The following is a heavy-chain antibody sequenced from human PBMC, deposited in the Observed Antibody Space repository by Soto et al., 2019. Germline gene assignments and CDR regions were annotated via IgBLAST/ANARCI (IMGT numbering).Heavy chain of an antibody. Sequence: QVQLVQSGAEVKKPGSSVKVSCKASGGTFSSYAISWVRQAPGQGLEWMGGIIPIFGTANYAQKFQGRVTITADKSTSTAYMELISLRSEDTAVYYCARVNWSGYYSGWFDPWVQGTLVTVSS. CDR1: GGTFSSYA. D-gene: IGHD3-3*01. CDR3: ARVNWSGYYSGWFDP. CDR2: IIPIFGTA. J-gene: IGHJ5*02. V-gene: IGHV1-69*06.